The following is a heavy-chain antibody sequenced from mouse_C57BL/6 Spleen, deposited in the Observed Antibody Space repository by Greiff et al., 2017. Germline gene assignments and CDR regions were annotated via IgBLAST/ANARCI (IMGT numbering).Heavy chain of an antibody. J-gene: IGHJ2*01. V-gene: IGHV5-16*01. CDR3: ARVLLRVYYFDY. D-gene: IGHD1-1*01. CDR1: GFTFSDYY. Sequence: EVKVVESEGGLVQPGSSMKLSCTASGFTFSDYYMAWVRQVPEKGLEWVANINYDGSSTYYLDSLKSRFIISRDNAKNILYLQMSSLKSEDTATYYCARVLLRVYYFDYWGQGTTLTVSS. CDR2: INYDGSST.